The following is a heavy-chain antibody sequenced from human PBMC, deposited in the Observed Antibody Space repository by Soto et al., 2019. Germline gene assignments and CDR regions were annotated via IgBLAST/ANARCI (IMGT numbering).Heavy chain of an antibody. V-gene: IGHV1-69*13. CDR2: IIPIFGTA. CDR3: AAQKAAAGTGGWFDP. J-gene: IGHJ5*02. D-gene: IGHD6-13*01. Sequence: GASVKVSCKASGGTFSSYAISWVRQAPGQGLEWMGGIIPIFGTANYAQKFQGRVTITADESTSTAYMELSSLRSEDTAVYYCAAQKAAAGTGGWFDPWGQGTLVTVSS. CDR1: GGTFSSYA.